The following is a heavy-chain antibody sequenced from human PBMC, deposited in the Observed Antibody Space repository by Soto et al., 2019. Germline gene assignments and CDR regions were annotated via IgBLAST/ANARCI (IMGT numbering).Heavy chain of an antibody. D-gene: IGHD3-10*01. V-gene: IGHV1-69*02. Sequence: QVQLVQSGAEVKKPGSSVKVSCKASGGTFSSYTISWVRQAPGQGLEWMGRIIPILGIANYAQKFQGRVTITADKSTSTAYMELSSLRSEDTAVYYCARVGYAGEYYFDYWGQGTLVTVSS. CDR1: GGTFSSYT. CDR3: ARVGYAGEYYFDY. J-gene: IGHJ4*02. CDR2: IIPILGIA.